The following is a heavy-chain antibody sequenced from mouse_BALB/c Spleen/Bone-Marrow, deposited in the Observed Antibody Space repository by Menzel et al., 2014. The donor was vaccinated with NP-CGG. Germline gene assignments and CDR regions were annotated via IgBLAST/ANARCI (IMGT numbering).Heavy chain of an antibody. CDR2: IDPSNGGT. V-gene: IGHV1S135*01. D-gene: IGHD3-3*01. Sequence: VQLQQSGPELVKPGASVKVSCKASGYVFTTYNMYWVKQSHGKSLEWIGYIDPSNGGTEYNQKFKGKATLTVDKSSSTAYMHLNSLTSEDSAVYYCARSRMAAAPFAYWGQGTLVTVSA. J-gene: IGHJ3*01. CDR3: ARSRMAAAPFAY. CDR1: GYVFTTYN.